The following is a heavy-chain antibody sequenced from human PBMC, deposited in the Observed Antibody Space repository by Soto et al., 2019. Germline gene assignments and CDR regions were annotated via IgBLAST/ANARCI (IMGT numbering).Heavy chain of an antibody. CDR1: GLTFSSYW. CDR3: ARDEEAPLLGGMDV. CDR2: IKQDGSEK. D-gene: IGHD2-8*02. V-gene: IGHV3-7*03. J-gene: IGHJ6*02. Sequence: PGGSLRLSCAASGLTFSSYWMRWVRQAPGKGLEWVANIKQDGSEKYYVDSVKGRFTISGDNAKNSLYLQMNSLRAEDTAVYYCARDEEAPLLGGMDVWGQGTTVTVSS.